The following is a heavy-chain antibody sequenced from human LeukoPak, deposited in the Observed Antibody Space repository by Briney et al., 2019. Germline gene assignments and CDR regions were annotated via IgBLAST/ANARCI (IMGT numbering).Heavy chain of an antibody. J-gene: IGHJ4*02. CDR1: GNSISSGDNY. D-gene: IGHD3-22*01. V-gene: IGHV4-61*02. CDR2: IYTSGST. Sequence: SETLSLTCTVSGNSISSGDNYWSWIRQPAGKGLEWIGRIYTSGSTNYNPSLKSRVTISGDTSKNQFSLRLSSVAAADTAVYYCARASYSYDINGWVPFDYWGQGTLVTVSS. CDR3: ARASYSYDINGWVPFDY.